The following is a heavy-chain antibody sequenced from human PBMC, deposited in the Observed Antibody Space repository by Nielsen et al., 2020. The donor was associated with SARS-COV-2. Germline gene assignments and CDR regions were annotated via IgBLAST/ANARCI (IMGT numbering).Heavy chain of an antibody. D-gene: IGHD4-17*01. CDR2: INEDGSVV. Sequence: GGSLRLSCAASGLTFSSSWMVWVRQPPGKGLEWVATINEDGSVVNYVDSVKGRFTISRDNAGKSLYLQMNSLRAEDTAVYYCARDAAYGRFDYWGQGTLVTVSS. CDR3: ARDAAYGRFDY. CDR1: GLTFSSSW. J-gene: IGHJ4*02. V-gene: IGHV3-7*05.